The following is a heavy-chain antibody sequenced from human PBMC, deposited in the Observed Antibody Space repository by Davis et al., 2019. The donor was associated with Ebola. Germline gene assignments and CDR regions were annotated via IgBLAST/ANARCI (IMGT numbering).Heavy chain of an antibody. CDR3: ARAWGSRSEFDP. D-gene: IGHD3-16*01. CDR2: INAGNGNT. J-gene: IGHJ5*02. CDR1: GYTFTSYY. Sequence: ASVKVSCKASGYTFTSYYMHWVRQAPGQRLEWMGWINAGNGNTKYSQKFQGRVTITADESTSTAYMELSSLRSEDTAVYYCARAWGSRSEFDPWGQGTLVTVSS. V-gene: IGHV1-3*01.